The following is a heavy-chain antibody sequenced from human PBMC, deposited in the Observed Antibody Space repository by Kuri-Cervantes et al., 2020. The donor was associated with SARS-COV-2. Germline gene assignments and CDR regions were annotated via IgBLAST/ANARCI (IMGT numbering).Heavy chain of an antibody. CDR2: ISYDGSNK. CDR3: ARTDFWSGYYVDY. Sequence: GGSLRLSCAVPGFTFTSHAMHWVRQAPGKGLEWVALISYDGSNKFYADSVKGRFTISRDNAKNSLYLQMNSLRAEDTAVYYCARTDFWSGYYVDYWGQGTLVTVSS. CDR1: GFTFTSHA. V-gene: IGHV3-30*04. J-gene: IGHJ4*02. D-gene: IGHD3-3*01.